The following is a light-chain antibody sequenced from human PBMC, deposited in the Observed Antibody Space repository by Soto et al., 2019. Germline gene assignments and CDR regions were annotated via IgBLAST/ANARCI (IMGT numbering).Light chain of an antibody. CDR2: GAS. CDR3: QQYGSSQWT. Sequence: EIVLTQSPGTLSLSTGERATLSCRASQSDSSSYLAWYQQKPGQAPRLLIYGASSRATGIPDRFSGSGSGTDFTLTISRLEPEDFAVYYCQQYGSSQWTFGQGTKV. V-gene: IGKV3-20*01. J-gene: IGKJ1*01. CDR1: QSDSSSY.